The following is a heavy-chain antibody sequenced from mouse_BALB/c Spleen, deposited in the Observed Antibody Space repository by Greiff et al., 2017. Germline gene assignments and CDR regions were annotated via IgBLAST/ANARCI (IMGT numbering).Heavy chain of an antibody. V-gene: IGHV5-4*02. CDR3: ARDDSSGYPFAY. CDR1: GFTFSDYY. J-gene: IGHJ3*01. D-gene: IGHD3-2*01. CDR2: ISDGGSYT. Sequence: DVHLVESGGGLVKPGGSLKLSCAASGFTFSDYYMYWVRQTPEKRLEWVATISDGGSYTYYPDSVKGRFTISRDNAKNNLYLQMSSLKSEDTAMYYCARDDSSGYPFAYWGQGTLVTVSA.